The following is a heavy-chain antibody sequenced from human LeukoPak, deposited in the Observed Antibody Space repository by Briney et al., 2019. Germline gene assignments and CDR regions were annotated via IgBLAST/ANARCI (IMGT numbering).Heavy chain of an antibody. D-gene: IGHD6-19*01. V-gene: IGHV1-18*01. CDR3: AREGDSSGWHEYYYYGMDV. J-gene: IGHJ6*02. CDR1: GYTFTSYG. CDR2: ISAYNGNT. Sequence: ASVKVSCKASGYTFTSYGISWVRQAPGQGLEWMGWISAYNGNTNYAQKLQGRVTMTTDTSTSTAYMELRSLRSDDTAVYYCAREGDSSGWHEYYYYGMDVWGQGTTVTVSS.